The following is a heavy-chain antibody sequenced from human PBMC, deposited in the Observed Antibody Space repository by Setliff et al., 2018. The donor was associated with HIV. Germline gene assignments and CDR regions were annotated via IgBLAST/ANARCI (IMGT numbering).Heavy chain of an antibody. CDR3: ARDRAGDAFDI. CDR1: GYTFTTYG. V-gene: IGHV1-18*01. Sequence: GASVKVSCKASGYTFTTYGINWVRQAPGQGLEWMGWSSAYNGNTNYAQKLQGRVTMTTDTSTSTAYMELRSLRSDYTAVYYCARDRAGDAFDIWGQGTMVTVSS. D-gene: IGHD3-10*01. J-gene: IGHJ3*02. CDR2: SSAYNGNT.